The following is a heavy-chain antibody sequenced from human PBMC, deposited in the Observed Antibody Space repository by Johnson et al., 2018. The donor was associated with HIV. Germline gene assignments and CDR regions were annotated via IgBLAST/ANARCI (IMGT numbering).Heavy chain of an antibody. Sequence: VQLVESGGHLVQPGGSLRLSCAASGFTFSSYWMSWVRQAPGKGLEWVANIKQDGSEKYYVDSVTGRFTISRDNAKNSLYLQVNSLRAGDTAVYYCARACSAAHCYSAQAFDIWGQGTMVTVSS. V-gene: IGHV3-7*01. CDR2: IKQDGSEK. CDR1: GFTFSSYW. D-gene: IGHD2-15*01. J-gene: IGHJ3*02. CDR3: ARACSAAHCYSAQAFDI.